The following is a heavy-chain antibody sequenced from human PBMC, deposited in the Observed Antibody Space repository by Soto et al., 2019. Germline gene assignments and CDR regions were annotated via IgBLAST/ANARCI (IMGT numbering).Heavy chain of an antibody. Sequence: EVQLLESGGGLVQPGGSLRLSCAASGFTFSSYAMSWVRQAPGKGLEWVSAISGSGGSTYYADSVKGRFTISRDNSKNTLYLQMNSLRAEDAAVYYCAKDPPSPGGSGWYPGSLYYFDYWGQGTLVTVSS. CDR2: ISGSGGST. J-gene: IGHJ4*02. CDR1: GFTFSSYA. D-gene: IGHD6-19*01. CDR3: AKDPPSPGGSGWYPGSLYYFDY. V-gene: IGHV3-23*01.